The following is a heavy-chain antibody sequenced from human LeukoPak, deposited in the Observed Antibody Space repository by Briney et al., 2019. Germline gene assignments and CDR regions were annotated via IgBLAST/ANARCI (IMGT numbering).Heavy chain of an antibody. J-gene: IGHJ5*02. Sequence: PSETLSLTCTVSGGSINGYYWSWIRQSPGKGLEWIGSIYHSGSTYYNPSLKSRVTISVDTSKNQFSLKLSSVTAADTAVYYCARGRSRLFPWFDPWGQGTLVTVSS. CDR2: IYHSGST. V-gene: IGHV4-38-2*02. CDR1: GGSINGYY. CDR3: ARGRSRLFPWFDP. D-gene: IGHD2-21*01.